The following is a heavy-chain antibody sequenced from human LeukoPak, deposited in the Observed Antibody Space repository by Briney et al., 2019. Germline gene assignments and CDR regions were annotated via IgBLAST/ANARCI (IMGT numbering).Heavy chain of an antibody. CDR3: AKDHMVRGVRYDAFDI. Sequence: PGGSLRLSCAASGFTFSSYGMHWVRQAPGKGLEWVAVISYDGSNKYYADSVKGRFTISRDNSKNTLYLQMNSLRAEDTAVYYCAKDHMVRGVRYDAFDIWGQGTMVTVSS. J-gene: IGHJ3*02. D-gene: IGHD3-10*01. CDR2: ISYDGSNK. CDR1: GFTFSSYG. V-gene: IGHV3-30*18.